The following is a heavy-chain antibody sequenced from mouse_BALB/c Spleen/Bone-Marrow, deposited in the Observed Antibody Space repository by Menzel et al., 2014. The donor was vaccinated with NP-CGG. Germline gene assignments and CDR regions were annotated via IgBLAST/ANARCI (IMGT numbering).Heavy chain of an antibody. Sequence: DVKLVESGGGLVQPGGSRKLSCAASGFTSSSFGMHWVRQAPEKGLEWVAYISSGSSTIYYADTVKGRFTISRDNPKNTLFLQMTSLRSEDTAMYYCARAGMDYWGQGTSVTVSS. D-gene: IGHD3-3*01. J-gene: IGHJ4*01. CDR1: GFTSSSFG. CDR3: ARAGMDY. V-gene: IGHV5-17*02. CDR2: ISSGSSTI.